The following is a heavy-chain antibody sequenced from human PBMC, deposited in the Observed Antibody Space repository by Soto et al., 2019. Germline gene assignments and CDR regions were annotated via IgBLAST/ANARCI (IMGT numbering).Heavy chain of an antibody. D-gene: IGHD2-15*01. CDR2: ISSSSSYI. Sequence: EVQLVESGGGLVKPGGSLRLSCAASGFTFSSYSMNWVRQAPGKGLAWVSSISSSSSYIYYADSVKGRFTISRDNAKNSLYLQMNSLRAEDTAVYYCARDRDVVVVAATLYYYYGMDVWGQGTTVTVSS. CDR3: ARDRDVVVVAATLYYYYGMDV. J-gene: IGHJ6*02. V-gene: IGHV3-21*01. CDR1: GFTFSSYS.